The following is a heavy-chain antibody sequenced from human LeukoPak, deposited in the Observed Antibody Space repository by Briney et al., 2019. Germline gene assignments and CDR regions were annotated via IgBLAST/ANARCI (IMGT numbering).Heavy chain of an antibody. CDR1: GFTFSSYW. J-gene: IGHJ4*02. CDR2: INSDGSST. CDR3: AAHVTRYSGYDSPDY. D-gene: IGHD5-12*01. V-gene: IGHV3-74*01. Sequence: GGSLRLSCAASGFTFSSYWMHWVRQAPGKGLVWVSRINSDGSSTSYADSVKGRFTISRDNAKNTLYLQMNSLRSEDTAVYYCAAHVTRYSGYDSPDYWGQGTLVTVSS.